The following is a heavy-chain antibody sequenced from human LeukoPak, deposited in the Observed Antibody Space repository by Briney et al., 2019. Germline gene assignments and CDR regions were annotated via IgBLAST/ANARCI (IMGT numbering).Heavy chain of an antibody. V-gene: IGHV3-23*01. D-gene: IGHD3-10*01. Sequence: GGSLRLSSAASGFTFTSYAMTWVRQAPGKGLEWVSGISNSGSSTYYADFVKGRFTISRDTSRNTLYLQLSSLRAEDTAVYYCANTMVRGSYPMDVWGQGTPVTVSS. CDR2: ISNSGSST. J-gene: IGHJ6*02. CDR3: ANTMVRGSYPMDV. CDR1: GFTFTSYA.